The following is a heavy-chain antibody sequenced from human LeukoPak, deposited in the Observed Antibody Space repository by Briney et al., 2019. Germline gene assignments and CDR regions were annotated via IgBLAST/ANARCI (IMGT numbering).Heavy chain of an antibody. Sequence: GASVKVSCKASGGTFSSYAISWVRQAPGQGLEWMGGIIPIFGTANYAQKFQGRVTITADESTSTAYMELSSLRSEDTAVYYCARGGFWSGYYNSNWFDPWGQGTLVTVSS. CDR1: GGTFSSYA. D-gene: IGHD3-3*01. V-gene: IGHV1-69*13. CDR3: ARGGFWSGYYNSNWFDP. J-gene: IGHJ5*02. CDR2: IIPIFGTA.